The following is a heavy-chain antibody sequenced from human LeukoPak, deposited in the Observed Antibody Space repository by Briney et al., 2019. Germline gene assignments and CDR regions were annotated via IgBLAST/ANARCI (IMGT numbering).Heavy chain of an antibody. D-gene: IGHD3-22*01. CDR3: ARDRVNYYDSSGYYGY. Sequence: ASVTVSCKASGYTFTSYGISWLRQAPGQGLEWMGWISAYNGNTNYAQKLQGRVTMTTDTSTSTAYMELRSLRSDDTAVYYCARDRVNYYDSSGYYGYWGQGTLVTVSS. CDR2: ISAYNGNT. J-gene: IGHJ4*02. V-gene: IGHV1-18*01. CDR1: GYTFTSYG.